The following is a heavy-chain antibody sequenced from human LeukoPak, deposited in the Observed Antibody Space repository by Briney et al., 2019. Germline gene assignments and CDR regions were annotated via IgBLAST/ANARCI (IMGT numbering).Heavy chain of an antibody. CDR3: ARDRGRYYDSRGFYWGYYFDS. CDR1: GGSISSGGYY. V-gene: IGHV4-31*03. CDR2: IYYSGST. J-gene: IGHJ4*02. Sequence: SQTLSLTCTVSGGSISSGGYYWSWIRQHPGKGREWIGYIYYSGSTYYNPSLKSRVTISVDTSKNQFSLKLSSVTAADTAVYYCARDRGRYYDSRGFYWGYYFDSWGQGILVTVST. D-gene: IGHD3-22*01.